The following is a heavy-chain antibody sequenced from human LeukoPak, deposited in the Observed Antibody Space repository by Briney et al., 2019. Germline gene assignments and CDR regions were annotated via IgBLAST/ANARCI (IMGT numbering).Heavy chain of an antibody. V-gene: IGHV1-69-2*01. CDR2: VDPEDGVA. Sequence: VKVSCKVSGDTFSDHNIHWVQQAPGKGLEWMGLVDPEDGVAKYAEKFQGRVTLSADTSRDLGYMELSSLKSEDTAVYYCVTHTRLMTYWGQGTLVTVSS. CDR3: VTHTRLMTY. D-gene: IGHD3-16*01. J-gene: IGHJ4*02. CDR1: GDTFSDHN.